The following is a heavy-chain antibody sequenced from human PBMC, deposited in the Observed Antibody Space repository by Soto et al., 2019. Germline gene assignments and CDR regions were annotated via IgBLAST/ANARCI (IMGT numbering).Heavy chain of an antibody. Sequence: GGSLRLSCAASGFTFSDYYMTWIRQAPGKGLEWVSYISSSGSGIYHADSVKGRFTISRDNAKNSLYLQMSSLRADDTAIYFCARAYSDAFDISGQGTMVTV. D-gene: IGHD2-15*01. CDR1: GFTFSDYY. V-gene: IGHV3-11*01. CDR3: ARAYSDAFDI. CDR2: ISSSGSGI. J-gene: IGHJ3*02.